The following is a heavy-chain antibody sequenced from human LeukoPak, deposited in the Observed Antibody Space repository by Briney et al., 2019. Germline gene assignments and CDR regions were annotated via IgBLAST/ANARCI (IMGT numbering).Heavy chain of an antibody. J-gene: IGHJ6*02. V-gene: IGHV3-21*01. CDR2: ISSSSSYI. CDR3: ARDETQNYYGMDV. Sequence: GSLRLSCSASGFTFSSYIMNWVRQAPGRGLEWVSSISSSSSYIYYADSVKGRFTISRDNAKNSLYLQMNSLRAEDTAVYYCARDETQNYYGMDVWGQGPTVTVSS. CDR1: GFTFSSYI.